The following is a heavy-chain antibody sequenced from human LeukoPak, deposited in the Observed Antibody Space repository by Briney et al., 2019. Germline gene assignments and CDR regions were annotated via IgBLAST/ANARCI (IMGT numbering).Heavy chain of an antibody. CDR2: INHSGST. Sequence: SETLSLTCAVYGGSFSGYYWSWIRQPPGKGLEWMGEINHSGSTNYNPSLKSRVTISVDTSKNQFSLKLSSVTAADTAVYYCARRRATVTTRGYYFDYWGQGTLVTVSS. V-gene: IGHV4-34*01. J-gene: IGHJ4*02. D-gene: IGHD4-17*01. CDR1: GGSFSGYY. CDR3: ARRRATVTTRGYYFDY.